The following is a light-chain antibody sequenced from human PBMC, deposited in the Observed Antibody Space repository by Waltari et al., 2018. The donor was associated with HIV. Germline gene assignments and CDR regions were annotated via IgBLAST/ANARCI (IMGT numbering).Light chain of an antibody. CDR2: KAS. Sequence: DLQMTQSPSTLSTSVGDRVTITCRASQSISSWVAWYQQKPGKAPKLLIYKASSLDSGVPSRFSGSGSGTEFTLTISSLQPDDFATYYCQQYNSYSRTFGQGTKVEIK. CDR1: QSISSW. J-gene: IGKJ1*01. V-gene: IGKV1-5*03. CDR3: QQYNSYSRT.